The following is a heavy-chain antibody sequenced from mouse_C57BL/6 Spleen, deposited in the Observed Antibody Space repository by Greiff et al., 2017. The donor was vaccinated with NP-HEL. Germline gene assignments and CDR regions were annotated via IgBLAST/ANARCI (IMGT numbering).Heavy chain of an antibody. CDR1: GYSITSGYY. J-gene: IGHJ2*01. Sequence: EVQLQESGPGLVKPSQSLSLTCSVTGYSITSGYYWNWIRQFPGNKLEWMGYISYDGSNNYNPSLKNRISITRDTSKNQFFLKLNSVTTEDTATYYCAREAYYYGSSSYYFDYWGQGTTLTVSS. CDR3: AREAYYYGSSSYYFDY. V-gene: IGHV3-6*01. D-gene: IGHD1-1*01. CDR2: ISYDGSN.